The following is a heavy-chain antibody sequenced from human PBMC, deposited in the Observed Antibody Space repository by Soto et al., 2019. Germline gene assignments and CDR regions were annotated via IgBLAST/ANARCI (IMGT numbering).Heavy chain of an antibody. CDR1: GDAFQSYA. CDR3: ARDPTSDYGDDTFDY. D-gene: IGHD4-17*01. V-gene: IGHV1-69*06. J-gene: IGHJ4*02. Sequence: QVLLLQSGSEVKKPGSSVKVSCKASGDAFQSYAIHWVRQAPGRGLEYMGRIIPSYDRTKYAQKVQGRLTVTADMYTSTVYMELSSLRSEDTALYYCARDPTSDYGDDTFDYWGQGTKVSVSS. CDR2: IIPSYDRT.